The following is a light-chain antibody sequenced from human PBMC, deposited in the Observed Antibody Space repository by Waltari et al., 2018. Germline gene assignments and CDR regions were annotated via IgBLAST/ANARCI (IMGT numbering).Light chain of an antibody. V-gene: IGKV2-30*01. J-gene: IGKJ4*01. CDR3: MQGTHWPPLT. Sequence: DVVMTQSPLSLSVSLGESASLSCRSSESLLSRYGNPYVSWFHQRPGQSPRRLFYKVSDRDSGAPDRLSASGSGTDFTLKINRVEAEDAGLYYCMQGTHWPPLTFGGGTKLEIK. CDR2: KVS. CDR1: ESLLSRYGNPY.